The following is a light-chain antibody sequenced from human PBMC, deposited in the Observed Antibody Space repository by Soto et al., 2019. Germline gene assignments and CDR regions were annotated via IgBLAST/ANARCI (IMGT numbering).Light chain of an antibody. V-gene: IGKV1-39*01. CDR2: AAS. CDR3: QQSYSTPQWT. J-gene: IGKJ1*01. Sequence: DIHMTQSTSSLSASVGDRFTITCLSSQSIRNYLNWYHQKPAKAPKLLIYAASSLQSGVPSRFSVSGSGTDFTLTISSLQPEDFATYYCQQSYSTPQWTFGQGTKVDI. CDR1: QSIRNY.